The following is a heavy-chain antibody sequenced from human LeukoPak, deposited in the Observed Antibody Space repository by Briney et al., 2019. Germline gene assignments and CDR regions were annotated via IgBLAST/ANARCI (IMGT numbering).Heavy chain of an antibody. Sequence: PGGSLRLSCAASGFTFSSYLMSWVRQAPGKGLEWVANIKQDGSEKYYVDSVKGRFTISRDNAKNSLYLQMNSLRAEDTAVYYCARSGKYSSSWDFDYWGQGTLVTVSS. CDR2: IKQDGSEK. CDR3: ARSGKYSSSWDFDY. V-gene: IGHV3-7*01. CDR1: GFTFSSYL. J-gene: IGHJ4*02. D-gene: IGHD6-13*01.